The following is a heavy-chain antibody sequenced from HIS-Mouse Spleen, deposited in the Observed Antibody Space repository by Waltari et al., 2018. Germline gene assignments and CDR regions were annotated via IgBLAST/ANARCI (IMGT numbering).Heavy chain of an antibody. Sequence: QLQLQESGPGLVKPSETLSLTCTVSGGSISSSSYYWGWIRQPPGKGLEWIGSIYYSGSTYTNPSLKSRVTISVDTSKNQFSLKLSSVTAADTAVYYCARASIEYCSGGSCYSAGWFDPWGQGTLVTVSS. CDR1: GGSISSSSYY. D-gene: IGHD2-15*01. V-gene: IGHV4-39*07. CDR3: ARASIEYCSGGSCYSAGWFDP. CDR2: IYYSGST. J-gene: IGHJ5*02.